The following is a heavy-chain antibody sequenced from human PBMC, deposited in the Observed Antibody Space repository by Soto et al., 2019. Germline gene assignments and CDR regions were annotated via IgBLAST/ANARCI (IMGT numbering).Heavy chain of an antibody. CDR1: GFTFSSYA. D-gene: IGHD1-26*01. V-gene: IGHV3-30-3*01. Sequence: QVQLVESGGGVVQPGRSLRLSCAASGFTFSSYAMHWVRQAPGKGLEWVAVISYDGSNKYYADSVKGRFTISRDNSKNTLYLQMNSLRAEDTAVHYCARGESRKVGATDFDYWGQGTLVTVSS. CDR3: ARGESRKVGATDFDY. CDR2: ISYDGSNK. J-gene: IGHJ4*02.